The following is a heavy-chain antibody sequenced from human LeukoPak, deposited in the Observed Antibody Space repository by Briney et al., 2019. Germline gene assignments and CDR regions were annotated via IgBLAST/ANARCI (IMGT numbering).Heavy chain of an antibody. CDR1: GYTFTSYD. CDR2: MNPNSGNT. V-gene: IGHV1-8*01. Sequence: ASVKVSCKASGYTFTSYDINWVRQAPGQGLEWMGWMNPNSGNTGYAQKFQGRVTMTRNTSISTAYMELSSLRSEDTAVYYCARDITRLRRGFDPWGQRTLVTVSS. D-gene: IGHD3-3*01. J-gene: IGHJ5*02. CDR3: ARDITRLRRGFDP.